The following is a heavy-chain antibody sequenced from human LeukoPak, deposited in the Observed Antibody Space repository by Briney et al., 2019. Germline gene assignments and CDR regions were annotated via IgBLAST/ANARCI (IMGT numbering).Heavy chain of an antibody. CDR1: GFTFSSYA. CDR3: AKHVHIVVVVAALYYFDY. J-gene: IGHJ4*02. V-gene: IGHV3-23*01. D-gene: IGHD2-15*01. Sequence: GGTLRLSCAASGFTFSSYAMSWVRQAPGKGLDWVSAISGSGGSTYYADSVKGRFTISRDNSKNTLYLQMNSLRAEDTAVYYCAKHVHIVVVVAALYYFDYWGQGTLVTVSS. CDR2: ISGSGGST.